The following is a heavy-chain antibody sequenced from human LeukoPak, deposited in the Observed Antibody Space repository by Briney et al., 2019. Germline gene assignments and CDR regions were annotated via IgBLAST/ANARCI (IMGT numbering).Heavy chain of an antibody. V-gene: IGHV3-21*01. CDR1: GFTFSSYS. CDR3: ARVSSSYYGSGSKYDY. J-gene: IGHJ4*02. CDR2: ISSSSSYI. Sequence: PGGSLRLSCAASGFTFSSYSMNWVRQAPGKGLEWVSSISSSSSYIYYADSVKGRFTISRDNAKNSLYLQMNSLRAEDTAVYYCARVSSSYYGSGSKYDYWGQGTLVTVSS. D-gene: IGHD3-10*01.